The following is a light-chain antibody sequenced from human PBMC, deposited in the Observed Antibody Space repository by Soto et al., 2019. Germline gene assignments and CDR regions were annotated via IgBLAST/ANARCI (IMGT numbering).Light chain of an antibody. CDR1: RSVSISF. J-gene: IGKJ1*01. CDR2: GAS. Sequence: VVLTQSPGTLSLSPGARATLSCRASRSVSISFLAWYQQKPGQAPKLLFYGASNRATGIPDRFSGSGSGTDFSLIISRLEPEDSAVYYCQQFGGSLRAFGQGTKVEI. V-gene: IGKV3-20*01. CDR3: QQFGGSLRA.